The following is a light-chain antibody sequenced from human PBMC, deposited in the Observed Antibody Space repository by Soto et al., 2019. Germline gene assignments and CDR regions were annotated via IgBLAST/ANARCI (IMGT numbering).Light chain of an antibody. CDR1: QSISNW. V-gene: IGKV1-5*03. CDR2: EAS. CDR3: QQYNSYWK. J-gene: IGKJ1*01. Sequence: DIQMTQSPSTLSASVGDRVIITCRASQSISNWLAWYQQKPGKAPKLLIYEASSLEGGVPSRFSGSGSGTEFTLTISRLQPGDFATYYCQQYNSYWKCVQGTKVEIK.